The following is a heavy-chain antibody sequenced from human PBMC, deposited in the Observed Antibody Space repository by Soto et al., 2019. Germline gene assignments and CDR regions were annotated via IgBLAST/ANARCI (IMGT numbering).Heavy chain of an antibody. J-gene: IGHJ6*03. CDR1: GFIFNNYA. CDR3: AKAQSSLYYLDV. V-gene: IGHV3-23*01. CDR2: FGGSGGT. Sequence: GGSLRLSCVGSGFIFNNYAMARVRQAPGKGLEWVSGFGGSGGTYYADSVKGRYTISRDNSKSTLYLQMNSLRVEYTALYYCAKAQSSLYYLDVWGKGTAVTVSS.